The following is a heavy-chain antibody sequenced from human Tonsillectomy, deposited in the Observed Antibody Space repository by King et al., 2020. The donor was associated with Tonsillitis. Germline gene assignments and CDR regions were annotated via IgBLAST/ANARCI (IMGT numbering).Heavy chain of an antibody. J-gene: IGHJ6*02. CDR1: GFTFSNYA. CDR3: AKKGGPFYYHYTLDV. Sequence: DVQLVESGGGLVQPGGSLRLSCAASGFTFSNYAMSWVRQTPGKGLEWVSAIIDSGGTTYYANSVRGRFTISRDNAKNTLYLQMNNLRVEDTAVYYCAKKGGPFYYHYTLDVWGQGTTVTVSS. CDR2: IIDSGGTT. D-gene: IGHD1-26*01. V-gene: IGHV3-23*04.